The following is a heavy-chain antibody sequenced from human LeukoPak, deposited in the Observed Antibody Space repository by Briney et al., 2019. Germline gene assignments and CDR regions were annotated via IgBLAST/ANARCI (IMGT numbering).Heavy chain of an antibody. V-gene: IGHV3-64*01. CDR3: ARGAEQWLVRHYYFDY. D-gene: IGHD6-19*01. CDR1: GFTFSSYA. J-gene: IGHJ4*02. Sequence: GGSLRLSCAASGFTFSSYAMQWVRQAPGKGLEYVSAISSNGGSTYYANSVKGRFTISRDNSKNTLYLQMGSLRAEDMAVYYCARGAEQWLVRHYYFDYWGQGTLVTVSS. CDR2: ISSNGGST.